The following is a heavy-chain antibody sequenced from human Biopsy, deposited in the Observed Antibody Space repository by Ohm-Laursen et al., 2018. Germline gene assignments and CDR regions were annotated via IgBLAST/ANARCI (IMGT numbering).Heavy chain of an antibody. CDR2: LFPNDEK. V-gene: IGHV2-26*01. D-gene: IGHD4-17*01. Sequence: PTQTLTLTATVSGISLSNGRMGVSWVRQPPGKALEWLAHLFPNDEKAFSTSLKSRLTISKDTSKSQVVLTMTNVDPVDTATYYCARILGSTVTTYSAMDVWGQGTTVTVSS. CDR1: GISLSNGRMG. CDR3: ARILGSTVTTYSAMDV. J-gene: IGHJ6*02.